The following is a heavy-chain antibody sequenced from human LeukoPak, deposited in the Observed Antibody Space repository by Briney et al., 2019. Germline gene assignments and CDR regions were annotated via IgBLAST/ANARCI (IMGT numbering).Heavy chain of an antibody. CDR1: GFSFSSYE. V-gene: IGHV3-48*03. D-gene: IGHD3-16*01. Sequence: PGGSLRLSCAASGFSFSSYEMNWVRQAPGKGLEWVSYISSSGSTIYYADSVKGRFTISRDNAKNSLYLQMNSLRAEDTAVYYCARVSFGVSKWGQGTLVTVSS. CDR2: ISSSGSTI. J-gene: IGHJ4*02. CDR3: ARVSFGVSK.